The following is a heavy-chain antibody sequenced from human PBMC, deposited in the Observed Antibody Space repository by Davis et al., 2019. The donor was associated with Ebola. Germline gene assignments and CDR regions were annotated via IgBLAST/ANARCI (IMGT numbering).Heavy chain of an antibody. D-gene: IGHD3-10*01. CDR3: AKGGITMDRGASF. Sequence: GGSLRLSCAASGFTFSSYGMHWVRQVPGNGLEWVSVIAYDGSVKYYADSVKGRFTTSRDNSKNTFSLQLNSLTPEDTAIYYCAKGGITMDRGASFWGQGTLVTVST. J-gene: IGHJ1*01. CDR2: IAYDGSVK. V-gene: IGHV3-30*18. CDR1: GFTFSSYG.